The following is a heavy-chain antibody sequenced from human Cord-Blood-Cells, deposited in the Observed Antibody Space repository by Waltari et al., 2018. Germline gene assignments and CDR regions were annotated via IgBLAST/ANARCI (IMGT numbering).Heavy chain of an antibody. Sequence: QVQLVQSGAEVKKPGSSVKVSCKASGGTFSSYAISWVRQAPGQGLEWMGGIIPIFGTANYAQKFQGRVTITADESTSTAYMELSSLRSEDTAVYYCASRYYGSGSYYYYWYFDLWGRGTLVTVSS. V-gene: IGHV1-69*01. CDR1: GGTFSSYA. CDR3: ASRYYGSGSYYYYWYFDL. D-gene: IGHD3-10*01. CDR2: IIPIFGTA. J-gene: IGHJ2*01.